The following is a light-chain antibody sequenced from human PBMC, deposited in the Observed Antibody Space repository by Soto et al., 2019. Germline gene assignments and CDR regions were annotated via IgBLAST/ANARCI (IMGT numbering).Light chain of an antibody. V-gene: IGLV2-14*03. J-gene: IGLJ1*01. CDR2: GVS. CDR3: DSYTTTSTRV. Sequence: QSVLTPPASLSWAPGQSIALYCPRTTSYVGAYDYVSWYQQHPDKAPKLMIYGVSNRPSGVSDRFSGSKSVNTATLTISGLQAEDEADYYCDSYTTTSTRVFGTGTKVTVL. CDR1: TSYVGAYDY.